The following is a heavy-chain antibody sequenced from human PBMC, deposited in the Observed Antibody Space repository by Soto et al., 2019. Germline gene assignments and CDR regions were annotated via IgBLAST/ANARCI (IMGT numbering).Heavy chain of an antibody. J-gene: IGHJ6*02. Sequence: GGSLRLSCEASEFTIINYAMHWVRQAPGKGLECVSGINSNGVNTYYTNSVKGRFTISRDNSKNLVYLQMGSLTTEDMAVYYCASDTAPYVALSPSYGMDVWGRGTTVTVSS. CDR2: INSNGVNT. CDR3: ASDTAPYVALSPSYGMDV. D-gene: IGHD2-21*01. CDR1: EFTIINYA. V-gene: IGHV3-64*01.